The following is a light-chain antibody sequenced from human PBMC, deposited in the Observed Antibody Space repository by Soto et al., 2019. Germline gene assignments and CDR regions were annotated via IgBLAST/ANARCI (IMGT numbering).Light chain of an antibody. V-gene: IGKV1-8*01. CDR1: QSIRKY. J-gene: IGKJ5*01. CDR3: QQYYSYPRT. CDR2: ASS. Sequence: IRRTQYPSSMSASVGDRVIITCRASQSIRKYLNWYQHKPGKAPKLLIYASSTLQSWVPSRFSGSGSGTDFTLTISCLQSEDFATYYCQQYYSYPRTFGQGTLLEIK.